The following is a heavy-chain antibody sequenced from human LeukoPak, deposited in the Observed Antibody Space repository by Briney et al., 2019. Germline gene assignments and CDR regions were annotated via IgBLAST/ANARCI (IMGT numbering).Heavy chain of an antibody. Sequence: SETLSLICTVSGGSINNYYWNWIRQPAGKGLEWIGRIFVSGATHYNPSLKSRVTMSVDTSKNQFSLKLSSVTAADTAVYYCARDPFKSSFDSWGQGSLVAVSS. CDR3: ARDPFKSSFDS. CDR1: GGSINNYY. CDR2: IFVSGAT. J-gene: IGHJ4*02. D-gene: IGHD1-26*01. V-gene: IGHV4-4*07.